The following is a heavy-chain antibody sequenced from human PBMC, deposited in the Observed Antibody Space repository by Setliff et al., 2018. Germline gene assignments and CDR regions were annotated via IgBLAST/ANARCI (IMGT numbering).Heavy chain of an antibody. V-gene: IGHV4-59*01. J-gene: IGHJ5*02. CDR3: ARDTFGMGWFDP. Sequence: SETLSLTCTVSGGSTSTNYWSWIRQSPGKGLEWIGYMYYSGSTIYNPSLKSRVTISGDTSKNQFYLKVTSVTAADTAVYYCARDTFGMGWFDPWGQGTLVTVSS. CDR2: MYYSGST. D-gene: IGHD1-26*01. CDR1: GGSTSTNY.